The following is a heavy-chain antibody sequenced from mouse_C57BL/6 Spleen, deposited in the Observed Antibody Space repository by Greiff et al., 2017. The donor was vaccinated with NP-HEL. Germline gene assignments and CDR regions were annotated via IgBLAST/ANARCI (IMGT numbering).Heavy chain of an antibody. V-gene: IGHV1-69*01. CDR1: GYTFTSYW. CDR3: ARGTGGNYVWFAY. Sequence: VQLQQPGAELVMPGASVKLSCKASGYTFTSYWMHWVKQRPGHGLEWIGEIDPSDSYTNYNQKFKGKSTLTVDKSSSTAYMQLRSLTSEDSAVYYCARGTGGNYVWFAYWGQGTLVTVSA. D-gene: IGHD2-1*01. J-gene: IGHJ3*01. CDR2: IDPSDSYT.